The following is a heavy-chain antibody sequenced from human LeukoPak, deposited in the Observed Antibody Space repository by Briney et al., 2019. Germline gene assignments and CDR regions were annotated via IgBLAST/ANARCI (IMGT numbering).Heavy chain of an antibody. CDR2: IKQDGNDK. V-gene: IGHV3-7*03. CDR1: GFTFSSYW. CDR3: AREQYGDHFDY. J-gene: IGHJ4*02. Sequence: GGSLRLSCAASGFTFSSYWMSWVRQAPGKGLEWVANIKQDGNDKYYVDSVKGRFTISRDNAKNSLYLQMNSLRAEDTAVYYCAREQYGDHFDYWGQGTLVTVSS. D-gene: IGHD4-17*01.